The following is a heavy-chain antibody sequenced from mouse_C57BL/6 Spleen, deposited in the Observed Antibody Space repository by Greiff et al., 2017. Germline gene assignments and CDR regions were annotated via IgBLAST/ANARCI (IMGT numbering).Heavy chain of an antibody. CDR2: INPNNGGT. J-gene: IGHJ2*01. D-gene: IGHD1-1*01. CDR1: GYTFPDYN. V-gene: IGHV1-18*01. Sequence: EVKLVESGPELVKPGASVKIPCKASGYTFPDYNMDWVKQSHGKSLEWIGDINPNNGGTIYNQKFKGKATLTVDKSSSTAYMELRSLTSEDTAVYYCARGYYYGSSSLFDYWGQGTTLTVSS. CDR3: ARGYYYGSSSLFDY.